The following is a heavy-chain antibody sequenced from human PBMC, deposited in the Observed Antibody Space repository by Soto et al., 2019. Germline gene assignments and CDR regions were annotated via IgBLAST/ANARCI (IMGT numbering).Heavy chain of an antibody. J-gene: IGHJ5*02. V-gene: IGHV4-30-2*01. CDR1: VGSISSGGYS. CDR2: IYHSGST. CDR3: ARAGGHRSISGNNWFDP. D-gene: IGHD3-3*02. Sequence: PAETLCLTCAVSVGSISSGGYSWSWIRQPPGKGLEWIGYIYHSGSTYYNPSLKSRVTISVDRSKNQFSLKLSSVTAADTAVYYCARAGGHRSISGNNWFDPWGQGTMVTVSS.